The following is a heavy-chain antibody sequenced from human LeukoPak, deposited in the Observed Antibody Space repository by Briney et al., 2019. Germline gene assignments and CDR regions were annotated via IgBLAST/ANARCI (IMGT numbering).Heavy chain of an antibody. D-gene: IGHD4/OR15-4a*01. J-gene: IGHJ6*02. CDR2: IWYDGSNK. Sequence: ARSLRLSCAASGFTFNTFDMHWVRQAPGKGLEWVAVIWYDGSNKYYADSVKGRFTISRDNSKNTLYLQMNSLRTEDTAVYFCSASRPHYGDYYGLDVWGHGTTVTVSS. V-gene: IGHV3-33*01. CDR3: SASRPHYGDYYGLDV. CDR1: GFTFNTFD.